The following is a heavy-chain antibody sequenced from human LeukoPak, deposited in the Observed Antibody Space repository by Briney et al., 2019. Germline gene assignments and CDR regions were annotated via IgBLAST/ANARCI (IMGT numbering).Heavy chain of an antibody. Sequence: PGGSLRLSCAASGFTFTRYHMHWVRQAPGKGLEWVAVISYDGSNKHYADSVKGRFTISRDNAKNSLYLQMNSLRAEDTALYYCARWGDRRGGAFDIWGQGTMVTVSS. CDR2: ISYDGSNK. CDR1: GFTFTRYH. V-gene: IGHV3-30-3*01. J-gene: IGHJ3*02. CDR3: ARWGDRRGGAFDI. D-gene: IGHD3-16*01.